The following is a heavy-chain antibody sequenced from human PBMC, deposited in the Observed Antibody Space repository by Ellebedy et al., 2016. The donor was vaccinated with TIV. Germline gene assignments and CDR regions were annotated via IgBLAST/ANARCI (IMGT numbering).Heavy chain of an antibody. V-gene: IGHV1-3*04. CDR3: AREGVAGFDY. D-gene: IGHD6-19*01. CDR2: INTGNGNT. Sequence: ASVKVSXKASGHTFTAYGIHWVRQTPGQGLEWMGWINTGNGNTKFSPSFQGRVTITSDTSASTAYMELSSLGSEDTAIYYCAREGVAGFDYWGQGTMVTVSS. J-gene: IGHJ4*02. CDR1: GHTFTAYG.